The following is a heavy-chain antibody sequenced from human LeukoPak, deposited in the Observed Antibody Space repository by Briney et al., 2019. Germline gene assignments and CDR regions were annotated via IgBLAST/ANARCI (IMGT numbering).Heavy chain of an antibody. CDR2: IYYSGST. V-gene: IGHV4-39*01. D-gene: IGHD2-2*02. Sequence: SETLSLTCTVSGGSISSSSYYCGWIRQPPGKGLEWIGSIYYSGSTYYNPSLKSRVTISVDTSKNQFSLKLSSVTAADTAVYYCARRPTCSSTSCYMRDAFDIWGQGTMVTVSS. CDR3: ARRPTCSSTSCYMRDAFDI. CDR1: GGSISSSSYY. J-gene: IGHJ3*02.